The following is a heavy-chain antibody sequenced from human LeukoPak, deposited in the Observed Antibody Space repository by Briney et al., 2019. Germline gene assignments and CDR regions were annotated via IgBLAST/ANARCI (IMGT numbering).Heavy chain of an antibody. CDR1: GFTFSIYG. CDR3: AKDLAYTYYYDSSGLDY. V-gene: IGHV3-30*18. J-gene: IGHJ4*02. D-gene: IGHD3-22*01. Sequence: GGSLRLSCAASGFTFSIYGMGWVRQAPGKGLEWVAVISYDGSNKYYADSVKGRFTISRDNSKNTLYLQMNSLRAEDTAVYYCAKDLAYTYYYDSSGLDYWGQGTLVTVSS. CDR2: ISYDGSNK.